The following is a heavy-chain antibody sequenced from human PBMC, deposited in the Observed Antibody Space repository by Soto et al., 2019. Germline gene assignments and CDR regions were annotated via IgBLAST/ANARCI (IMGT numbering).Heavy chain of an antibody. J-gene: IGHJ3*02. Sequence: QVQLQQWGAGLLKPSETLSLTCAVYGGSFSGYYWSWIRQPPGKGLEWIGEINHSGSTNYNPSLKSRVTISVDTSKNQFSLKLSSVTAADTAVYYCAREPCEDIVVVAGGAFDIWGQGTMVTVSS. D-gene: IGHD2-15*01. CDR1: GGSFSGYY. V-gene: IGHV4-34*01. CDR3: AREPCEDIVVVAGGAFDI. CDR2: INHSGST.